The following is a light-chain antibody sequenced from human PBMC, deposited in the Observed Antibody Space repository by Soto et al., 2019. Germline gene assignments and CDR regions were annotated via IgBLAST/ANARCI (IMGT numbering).Light chain of an antibody. V-gene: IGLV2-14*01. CDR3: SSYSSISTLV. CDR1: SSDVGGYKY. CDR2: EVT. Sequence: QSVLTQPASVSGSLGQSITISCTGTSSDVGGYKYVSWYQQHPGKAPKLMIYEVTNRPSGVSNRFSGSKSGNTASLTISGLQAEDEADYYCSSYSSISTLVFGGGTKLTVL. J-gene: IGLJ2*01.